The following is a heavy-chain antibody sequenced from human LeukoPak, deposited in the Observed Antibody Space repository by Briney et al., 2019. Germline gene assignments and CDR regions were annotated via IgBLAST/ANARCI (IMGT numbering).Heavy chain of an antibody. CDR1: GFTFDDYA. D-gene: IGHD3-22*01. Sequence: PGRSLRLSCAASGFTFDDYAMHWVRQAPGKGLEWVSGISWNSGSIGYADSVKGRFTISRDNAKNSLYLQMNSLRAEDTALYYCAKVDGYYYDSSGYLGYWGQGTLVTVSS. CDR2: ISWNSGSI. V-gene: IGHV3-9*01. J-gene: IGHJ4*02. CDR3: AKVDGYYYDSSGYLGY.